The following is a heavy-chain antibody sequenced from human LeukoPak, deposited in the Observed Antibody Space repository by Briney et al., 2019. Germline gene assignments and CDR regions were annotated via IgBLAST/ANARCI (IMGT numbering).Heavy chain of an antibody. CDR3: ASASTTLGYYYGSGSLGDAFDI. Sequence: GASVNVSCNASGGTFSSYAISWVRQAPGQGLEWMGGIIPIFSTANYAQKFQGRVTVTADESTSTAYMELSSLRSEDTAVYYCASASTTLGYYYGSGSLGDAFDIWGQGTMVTVSS. J-gene: IGHJ3*02. CDR2: IIPIFSTA. D-gene: IGHD3-10*01. CDR1: GGTFSSYA. V-gene: IGHV1-69*13.